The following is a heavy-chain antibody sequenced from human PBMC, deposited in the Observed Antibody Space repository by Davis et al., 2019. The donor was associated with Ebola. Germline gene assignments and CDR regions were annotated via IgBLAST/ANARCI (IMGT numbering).Heavy chain of an antibody. D-gene: IGHD3-10*01. Sequence: GESLKISCAGSAFTFSTYSMNWVRQAPGKGLEWVATLSYDGSYDFYADSVKGRFTISRDNSKNTLYLQMSSLRADDTAVYYCAKVRSFGELLSVVFDHWGQGTLVTVSS. CDR3: AKVRSFGELLSVVFDH. J-gene: IGHJ4*02. CDR2: LSYDGSYD. CDR1: AFTFSTYS. V-gene: IGHV3-30*18.